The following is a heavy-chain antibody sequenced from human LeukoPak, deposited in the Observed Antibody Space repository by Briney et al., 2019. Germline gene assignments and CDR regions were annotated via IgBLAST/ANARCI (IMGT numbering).Heavy chain of an antibody. V-gene: IGHV1-69*13. CDR2: IIPIFGTA. CDR1: GGTFSSYA. Sequence: SVKVSCKASGGTFSSYAISWVRQAPGQGLEWMGGIIPIFGTASYAQKFQGRVTITADESTSTAYLEVNSLTSADTAMYYCARDYDSSGPQKNFFDFWGQGTLVTVSS. J-gene: IGHJ4*02. CDR3: ARDYDSSGPQKNFFDF. D-gene: IGHD3-22*01.